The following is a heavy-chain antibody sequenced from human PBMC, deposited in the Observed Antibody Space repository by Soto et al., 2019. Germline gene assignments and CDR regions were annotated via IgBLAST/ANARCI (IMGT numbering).Heavy chain of an antibody. J-gene: IGHJ4*02. CDR3: ARHSPDFDWLSQFDY. V-gene: IGHV4-59*08. CDR1: GGSISSYY. D-gene: IGHD3-9*01. Sequence: QVQLQESGPGLVKPSETLSLTCTVSGGSISSYYWSWIRQTPGKGLESIGYIFYFGSTNYNPSLKSRVTLSIDTSKNQLSLKLSSVTAADTAVYYCARHSPDFDWLSQFDYWGQGTLVTVSS. CDR2: IFYFGST.